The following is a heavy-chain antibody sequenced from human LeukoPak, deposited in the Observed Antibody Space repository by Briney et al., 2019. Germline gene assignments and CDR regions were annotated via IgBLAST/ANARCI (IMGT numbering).Heavy chain of an antibody. CDR2: ISSSGSTI. CDR3: ARQGTGTTPDRPFYYYYGMDV. V-gene: IGHV3-11*01. CDR1: GFTFSDYY. J-gene: IGHJ6*02. D-gene: IGHD1-1*01. Sequence: KPGGPLRLSCAASGFTFSDYYMSWIRQAPGKGLEWVSSISSSGSTIYYADSVKGRFTISRDNAKNSLYLQMNSLRAEDTAVYYCARQGTGTTPDRPFYYYYGMDVWGQGTTVTVSS.